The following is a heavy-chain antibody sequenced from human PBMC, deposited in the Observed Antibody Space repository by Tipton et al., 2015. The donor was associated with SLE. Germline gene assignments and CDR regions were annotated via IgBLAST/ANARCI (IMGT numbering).Heavy chain of an antibody. CDR2: IYYSGST. CDR3: ARTTNWFVP. Sequence: LRLSCTVSGGSISSHYWSWIRQPPGKGLEWIGYIYYSGSTNYNPSLKSRVTISVDTSKNQLSLKLSSVTAADTAVYYCARTTNWFVPGGQGTLVTVSS. CDR1: GGSISSHY. V-gene: IGHV4-59*11. J-gene: IGHJ5*02. D-gene: IGHD4-11*01.